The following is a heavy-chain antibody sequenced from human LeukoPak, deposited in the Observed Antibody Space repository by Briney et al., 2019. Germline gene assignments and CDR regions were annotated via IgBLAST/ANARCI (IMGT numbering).Heavy chain of an antibody. D-gene: IGHD3-10*01. Sequence: GGSLRLSCAASGFTFSSYGMTWVRQAPGKGLEWVSGIGGTSSATYYADSVRGRFTISRDNSKDTLYLQMDSLRAEDTAIYYCAKDQVGGIPDAFDIWGQGTMVAVSS. CDR1: GFTFSSYG. CDR2: IGGTSSAT. CDR3: AKDQVGGIPDAFDI. V-gene: IGHV3-23*01. J-gene: IGHJ3*02.